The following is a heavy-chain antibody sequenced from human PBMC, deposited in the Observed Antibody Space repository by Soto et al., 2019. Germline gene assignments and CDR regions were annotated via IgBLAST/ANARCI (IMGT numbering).Heavy chain of an antibody. CDR2: INTNGGST. CDR1: GYTLTNFY. J-gene: IGHJ4*02. Sequence: QVQLVQSGAEVKKPGASVKVSCKASGYTLTNFYIHWVRQAPGQGLEWMGIINTNGGSTNYAHNFQGRVTITRDTSTSTVYMDLSSLRSEDTAVYYCARGLGSGDYWGRGTLVTVSS. D-gene: IGHD6-25*01. V-gene: IGHV1-46*03. CDR3: ARGLGSGDY.